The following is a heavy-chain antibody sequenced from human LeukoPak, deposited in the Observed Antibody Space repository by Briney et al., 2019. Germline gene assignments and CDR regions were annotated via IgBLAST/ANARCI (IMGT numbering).Heavy chain of an antibody. CDR1: GGSISSYY. J-gene: IGHJ4*02. CDR3: ARGASDSYFDY. V-gene: IGHV4-4*07. Sequence: SETLSLTCTVSGGSISSYYWTCIRQPAGKGLEWIGRVYTSGNTYFNPSLKSRVTMSVDTSKNQFSLKLSSVTAADTAVYYCARGASDSYFDYWGQGTLVTVSS. CDR2: VYTSGNT. D-gene: IGHD3-16*01.